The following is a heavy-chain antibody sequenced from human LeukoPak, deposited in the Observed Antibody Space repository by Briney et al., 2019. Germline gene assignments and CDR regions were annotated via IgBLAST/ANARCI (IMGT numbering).Heavy chain of an antibody. D-gene: IGHD6-13*01. J-gene: IGHJ6*03. CDR2: IIPIFGTA. CDR3: ARGSVAAAQSKVRSGHYYYYYMDV. Sequence: SVKVSCKASGGTFSSYAISWVRQAPGQGLEWMGRIIPIFGTANYAQKFQGRVTFTTDESTSTAYMELSSLRSEDTAVYYCARGSVAAAQSKVRSGHYYYYYMDVWGKGTTVTVSS. V-gene: IGHV1-69*05. CDR1: GGTFSSYA.